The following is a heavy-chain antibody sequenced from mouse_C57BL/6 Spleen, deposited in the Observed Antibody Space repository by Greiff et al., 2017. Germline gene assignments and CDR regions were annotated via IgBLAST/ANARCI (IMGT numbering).Heavy chain of an antibody. J-gene: IGHJ3*01. CDR1: GYTFTDYE. D-gene: IGHD1-1*01. V-gene: IGHV1-15*01. Sequence: VKLVESGAELVRPGASVTLSCKASGYTFTDYEMHWVKQTPVHGLEWIGAIDPETGGTAYNQKFKGKAILTADKSSSTAYMELRSLTSEDSAVYYCTRGDYYGSRGGFAYWGQGTLDTVSA. CDR2: IDPETGGT. CDR3: TRGDYYGSRGGFAY.